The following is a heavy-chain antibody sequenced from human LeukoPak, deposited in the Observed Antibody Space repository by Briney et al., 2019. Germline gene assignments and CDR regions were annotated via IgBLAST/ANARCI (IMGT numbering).Heavy chain of an antibody. CDR3: ARDFDY. Sequence: SETLSLTCTVSDGSISSSSYYWGWIRQPPGKGLEWIGSIYYSGSTYYNPSLKSRVTISVDTSKNQFSLKLSSVTAADTTVYYCARDFDYWGQGTLVTVSS. D-gene: IGHD3-10*01. CDR2: IYYSGST. V-gene: IGHV4-39*01. J-gene: IGHJ4*02. CDR1: DGSISSSSYY.